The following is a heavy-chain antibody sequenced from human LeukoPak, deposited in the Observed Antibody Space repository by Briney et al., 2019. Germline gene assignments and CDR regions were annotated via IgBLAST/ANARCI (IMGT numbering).Heavy chain of an antibody. V-gene: IGHV3-30-3*01. CDR2: ISYDGSNK. Sequence: PGGSLRLSCAASGFTFSSYAMHWVRQAPGKGLEWVAVISYDGSNKYCADSVKGRFTISRDNSKNTLYLQMNSLRAEDTAVYYCARFSAAEDAFDIWGQGTMVTVSS. CDR3: ARFSAAEDAFDI. CDR1: GFTFSSYA. J-gene: IGHJ3*02. D-gene: IGHD6-13*01.